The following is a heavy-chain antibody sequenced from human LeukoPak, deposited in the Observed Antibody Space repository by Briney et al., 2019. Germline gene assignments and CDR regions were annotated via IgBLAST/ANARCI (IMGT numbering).Heavy chain of an antibody. CDR3: ARMIVVVTASWYFDL. CDR2: IYYSGST. V-gene: IGHV4-59*01. J-gene: IGHJ2*01. CDR1: GGSISSYY. D-gene: IGHD2-21*02. Sequence: SETLSLTCTVSGGSISSYYWSWIRQPPGKGLEWIGYIYYSGSTNYNPSLKSRVTISVDTSKNQFPLRLSSVTAADTAVYYCARMIVVVTASWYFDLWGRGTLVTVSS.